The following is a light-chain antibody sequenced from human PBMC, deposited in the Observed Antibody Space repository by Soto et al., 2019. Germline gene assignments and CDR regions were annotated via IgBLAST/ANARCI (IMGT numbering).Light chain of an antibody. CDR2: KAS. CDR1: QSIDTW. J-gene: IGKJ1*01. V-gene: IGKV1-5*03. Sequence: DIPMTQSPSTLSASVGDRVTITCRASQSIDTWLAWHQQKPGQVPKLLISKASNLESGVPSRFSGSGSGTEFTLTISSLQPDDSATYYCQQYNSYRAFGQGTKVEV. CDR3: QQYNSYRA.